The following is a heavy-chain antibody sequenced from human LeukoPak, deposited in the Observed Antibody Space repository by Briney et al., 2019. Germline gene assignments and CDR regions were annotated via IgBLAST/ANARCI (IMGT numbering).Heavy chain of an antibody. Sequence: GGSLRLSCAASGFTFSSYEMNWVRQAPGKGLEWVSYINSGGSTLYYADSVKGRFTISRDNAKNSLYLQMNSLRAEDTAVYYCARRVAVNPKYCFDSWGQGTLVTVSS. D-gene: IGHD6-19*01. CDR1: GFTFSSYE. V-gene: IGHV3-48*03. CDR2: INSGGSTL. CDR3: ARRVAVNPKYCFDS. J-gene: IGHJ4*02.